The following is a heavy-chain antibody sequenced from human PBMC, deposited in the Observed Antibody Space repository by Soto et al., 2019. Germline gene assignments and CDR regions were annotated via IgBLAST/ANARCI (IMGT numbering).Heavy chain of an antibody. CDR1: GFTFNNYG. V-gene: IGHV3-30*18. J-gene: IGHJ6*03. Sequence: GGSLRLSCAASGFTFNNYGIHWVRQAPGKGLEWVSTISYDGSRRYYVGSVKGRFTISRDNSKNTLYLQMNSLRAEDTAVYYCAKDLSACSGGSCYRPYYFYYYMDVWGKGTTVTVSS. D-gene: IGHD2-15*01. CDR2: ISYDGSRR. CDR3: AKDLSACSGGSCYRPYYFYYYMDV.